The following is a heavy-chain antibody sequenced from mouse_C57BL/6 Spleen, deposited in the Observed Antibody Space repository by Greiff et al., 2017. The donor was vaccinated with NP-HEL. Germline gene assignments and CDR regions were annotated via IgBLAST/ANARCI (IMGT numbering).Heavy chain of an antibody. CDR1: GYTFTDYN. Sequence: VQLQQSGPELVKPGASVKMSCKASGYTFTDYNMHWVKQSHGKSLEWIGYINPNNGGTSYNQKFKGKATLTVNKSSSTAYMELRSLTSEDSAVYYCAREDDGYYGWFAYWGQGTLVTVSA. V-gene: IGHV1-22*01. D-gene: IGHD2-3*01. J-gene: IGHJ3*01. CDR2: INPNNGGT. CDR3: AREDDGYYGWFAY.